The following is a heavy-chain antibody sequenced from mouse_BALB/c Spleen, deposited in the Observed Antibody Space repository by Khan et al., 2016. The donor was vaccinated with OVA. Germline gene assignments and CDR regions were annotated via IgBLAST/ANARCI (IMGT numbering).Heavy chain of an antibody. CDR1: GYSFTDYT. CDR3: ARGNYYGSNSWLAY. CDR2: INPYNGFT. J-gene: IGHJ3*01. V-gene: IGHV1-18*01. Sequence: EVQLQQSGPELVKPGASMKISCKASGYSFTDYTMNWVKQSHGKNLEWIGLINPYNGFTSYNQKFKGKATLTVDKSSSTAYMEPLSLTSEDSAVYYCARGNYYGSNSWLAYWGQGTLVTVAA. D-gene: IGHD1-1*01.